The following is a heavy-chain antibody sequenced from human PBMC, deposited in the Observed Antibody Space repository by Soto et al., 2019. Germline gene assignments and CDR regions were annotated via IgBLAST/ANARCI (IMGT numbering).Heavy chain of an antibody. CDR1: GYTFTNSG. V-gene: IGHV1-18*01. CDR3: ARDDSGFSGSHYIDYFNY. Sequence: ASVKVSCKASGYTFTNSGFSWVRQAPGQGLEWVGWIRGDNGDTHYSQKFQGRVTITRDTSAGTVYMGLSSLRSEDTAVFYFARDDSGFSGSHYIDYFNYWGQGALVTVSS. J-gene: IGHJ4*02. D-gene: IGHD1-26*01. CDR2: IRGDNGDT.